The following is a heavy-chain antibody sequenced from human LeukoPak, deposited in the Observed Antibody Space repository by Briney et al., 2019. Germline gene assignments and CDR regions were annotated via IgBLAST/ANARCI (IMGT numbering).Heavy chain of an antibody. J-gene: IGHJ4*02. CDR2: IYYSGST. CDR1: GGSISSYY. Sequence: SETLSLTCIVSGGSISSYYWSWIRQPPGKGLEWIGYIYYSGSTNYNPSLMSRVTISVDTSKNQFSLKLSSVTAADTAVYYCAREINGDYGFDYWGQGTLVTVSS. D-gene: IGHD4-17*01. V-gene: IGHV4-59*01. CDR3: AREINGDYGFDY.